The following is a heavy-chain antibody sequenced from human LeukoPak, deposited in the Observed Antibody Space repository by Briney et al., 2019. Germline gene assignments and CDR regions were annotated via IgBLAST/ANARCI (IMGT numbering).Heavy chain of an antibody. CDR2: IIPIFGTA. Sequence: GASVKVSCKASGGTFSSYAISWVRQAPGQGLEWKGRIIPIFGTANYAQKFQGRVTITTDESTSTAYMELSSLRSEDTAVYYCASGYYYDSSGYCDYWGQGTLVTVSS. CDR1: GGTFSSYA. CDR3: ASGYYYDSSGYCDY. J-gene: IGHJ4*02. V-gene: IGHV1-69*05. D-gene: IGHD3-22*01.